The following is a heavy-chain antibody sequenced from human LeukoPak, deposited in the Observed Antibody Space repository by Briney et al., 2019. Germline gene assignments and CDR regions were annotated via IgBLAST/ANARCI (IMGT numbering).Heavy chain of an antibody. CDR3: AKDLPSYSGSYYDGDY. Sequence: GGSLRLSCAASGFAFSDAWMSWVRQAPGKGLEWVAVISYDGSNKYYADSVKGRFTISRDNSKNTLYLQMNSLRAEDTAIYYCAKDLPSYSGSYYDGDYWGQGTLVTVSS. J-gene: IGHJ4*02. V-gene: IGHV3-30*18. CDR2: ISYDGSNK. D-gene: IGHD1-26*01. CDR1: GFAFSDAW.